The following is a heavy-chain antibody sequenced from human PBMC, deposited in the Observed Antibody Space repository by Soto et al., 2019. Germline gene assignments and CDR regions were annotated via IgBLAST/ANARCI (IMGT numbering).Heavy chain of an antibody. Sequence: SLPLSLTRAVWGGSISGYYWSCIRHPPGMAPEWIGAIHPRGSPNSNPSLPRRVPISVDTSKNQFSLKLSSVTAADTAVYYCARGVGVTAAPWGQGTLVPVSS. CDR1: GGSISGYY. CDR2: IHPRGSP. J-gene: IGHJ5*02. V-gene: IGHV4-34*01. CDR3: ARGVGVTAAP. D-gene: IGHD3-16*01.